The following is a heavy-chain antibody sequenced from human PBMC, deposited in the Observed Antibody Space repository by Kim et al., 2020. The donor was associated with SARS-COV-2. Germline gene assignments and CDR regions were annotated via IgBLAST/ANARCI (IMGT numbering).Heavy chain of an antibody. CDR3: VNLPVGQY. CDR2: GGST. V-gene: IGHV3-53*01. Sequence: GGSTYYADSVKARFTITREDSKNTRYLQMTSLRAEDTAVYYCVNLPVGQYWGQGTLVTVSS. J-gene: IGHJ4*02. D-gene: IGHD1-26*01.